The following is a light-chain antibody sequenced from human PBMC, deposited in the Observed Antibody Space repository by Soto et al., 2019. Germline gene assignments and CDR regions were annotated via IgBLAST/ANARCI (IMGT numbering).Light chain of an antibody. J-gene: IGKJ1*01. Sequence: DIPMTQSPSSLSASIGDRVTISCRASQGISNDLAWYQQKPGKVPYLLIYAASTSHSGVPSRFRGSGSGTDFNLTISSLQPEDVATYYCQNYKSAPRTFGQGTKVDIK. V-gene: IGKV1-27*01. CDR1: QGISND. CDR2: AAS. CDR3: QNYKSAPRT.